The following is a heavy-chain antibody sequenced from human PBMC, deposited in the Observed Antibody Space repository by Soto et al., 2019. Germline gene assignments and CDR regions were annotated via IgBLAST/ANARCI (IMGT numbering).Heavy chain of an antibody. CDR2: IDWDDDI. V-gene: IGHV2-70*01. CDR1: GFSLYTSGMC. D-gene: IGHD6-19*01. CDR3: ARMVGVAVAGSYFDY. J-gene: IGHJ4*02. Sequence: SGPTLVNPTHTLTLTCTVSGFSLYTSGMCVSWLRQPPGKAPEWLALIDWDDDIYSRPFLKTRLTISKDTSKNQVVLTLANMDPVDTGTYLCARMVGVAVAGSYFDYWGQGALVTVSS.